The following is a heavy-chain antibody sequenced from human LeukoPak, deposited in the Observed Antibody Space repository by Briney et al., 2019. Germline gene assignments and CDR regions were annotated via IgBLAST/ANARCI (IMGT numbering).Heavy chain of an antibody. J-gene: IGHJ4*02. CDR3: AHTPGAEIGASGY. D-gene: IGHD2-2*02. Sequence: GGSLRLSCAASEFSVGSNYMTWVRQAPGKGLEWVSAISGSGGSTYYAASVKGRFTISRDNSKNTLYLQMNSLRAEDTAVYYCAHTPGAEIGASGYWGQGTLVTVSS. CDR1: EFSVGSNY. V-gene: IGHV3-23*01. CDR2: ISGSGGST.